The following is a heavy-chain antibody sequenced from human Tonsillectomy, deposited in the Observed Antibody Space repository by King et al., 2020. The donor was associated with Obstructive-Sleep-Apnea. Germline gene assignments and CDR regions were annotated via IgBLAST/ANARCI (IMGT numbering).Heavy chain of an antibody. V-gene: IGHV3-30*03. CDR2: ISYVGSKE. CDR1: GFTFSRYG. CDR3: GRRDFDY. Sequence: VQLVQSGGGVVQPGRSLRLSCAASGFTFSRYGMHWVRQAPGKGLEWVAVISYVGSKEYYADSVKGRFSISRDNSKNTLYLQMNSLRAEDTAVYYCGRRDFDYWGQGTLVTVSS. J-gene: IGHJ4*02.